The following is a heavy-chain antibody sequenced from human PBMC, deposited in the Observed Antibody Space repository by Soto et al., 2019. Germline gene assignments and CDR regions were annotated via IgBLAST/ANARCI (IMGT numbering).Heavy chain of an antibody. D-gene: IGHD6-6*01. V-gene: IGHV3-48*02. CDR1: GFTFSSYS. J-gene: IGHJ6*02. CDR3: ARPEYSSSSYGMDV. Sequence: PGGSLRLSCAASGFTFSSYSMNWVRLAPGKGLEWVSYISSSSSTIYYADSVKGRFTISRDNAKNSLYLQMNSLRDEDTAVYYCARPEYSSSSYGMDVRGQGTTVTVSS. CDR2: ISSSSSTI.